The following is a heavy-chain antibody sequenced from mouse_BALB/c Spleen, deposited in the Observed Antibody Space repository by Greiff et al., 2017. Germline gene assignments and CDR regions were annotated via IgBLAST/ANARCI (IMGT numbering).Heavy chain of an antibody. Sequence: DVQLVESGAGLVKPGGSLKLSCAASGYSFSSYALSWVRQFPEKRLEWVAEISSGGSYTYYPATVTGRYTISRDNAKNTLYLKMSSLRSEDSAMYYWARDGDYWGQGTSVTVSS. CDR3: ARDGDY. CDR1: GYSFSSYA. J-gene: IGHJ4*01. CDR2: ISSGGSYT. V-gene: IGHV5-9-4*01.